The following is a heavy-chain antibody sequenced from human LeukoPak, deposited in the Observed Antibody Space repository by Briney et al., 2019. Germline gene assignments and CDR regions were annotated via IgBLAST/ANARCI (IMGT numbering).Heavy chain of an antibody. CDR2: IYYSGST. Sequence: SEALSLTCTVSGGSISSYYWSWIRQPPGKGLEWIGYIYYSGSTNYNPSLKSRVTISVDTSKNQFSLKLSSVTAADTAVYYCARHHQDSSGYIDYWGQGTLVTVSS. CDR3: ARHHQDSSGYIDY. D-gene: IGHD3-22*01. V-gene: IGHV4-59*01. CDR1: GGSISSYY. J-gene: IGHJ4*02.